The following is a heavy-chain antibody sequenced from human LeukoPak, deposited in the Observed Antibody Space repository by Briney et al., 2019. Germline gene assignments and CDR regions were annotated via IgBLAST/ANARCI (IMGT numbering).Heavy chain of an antibody. CDR2: IKQDGSEK. V-gene: IGHV3-7*01. CDR3: ARTIPYYYGMDV. CDR1: GFTFSSYW. D-gene: IGHD3-9*01. J-gene: IGHJ6*02. Sequence: GGPLRLSCAASGFTFSSYWMSWVRQAPGKGLEWVANIKQDGSEKYYVDSVKGRFTISRDNARNTLYLQMNSLRAEDTAVYYCARTIPYYYGMDVWGQGTTVTVSS.